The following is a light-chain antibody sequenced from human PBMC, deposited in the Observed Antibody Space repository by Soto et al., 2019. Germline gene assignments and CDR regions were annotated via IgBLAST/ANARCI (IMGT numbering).Light chain of an antibody. J-gene: IGKJ2*01. Sequence: EIGLTQSPATLSLSPGERATLSCRASQSVGIYLGWYQQRPGQAPRLLIYDASNRATGIPARFSGSGSGTDFTLTISSLEPEDFAVYYCQQRSNWPRGTFGQGTKLEIK. CDR2: DAS. V-gene: IGKV3-11*01. CDR3: QQRSNWPRGT. CDR1: QSVGIY.